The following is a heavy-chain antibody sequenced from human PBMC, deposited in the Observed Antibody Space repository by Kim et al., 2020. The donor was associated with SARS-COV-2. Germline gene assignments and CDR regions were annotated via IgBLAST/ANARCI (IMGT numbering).Heavy chain of an antibody. J-gene: IGHJ4*02. CDR2: INHSGST. CDR3: ARAYDILTGYPIFDY. Sequence: SETLSLTCAVYGGSFSGYYWSWIRQPPGKGLEWIGEINHSGSTNYNPSLKSRVTISVDTSKNQFSLKLSSVTAADTAVYYCARAYDILTGYPIFDYWGQGTLVTVSS. D-gene: IGHD3-9*01. CDR1: GGSFSGYY. V-gene: IGHV4-34*01.